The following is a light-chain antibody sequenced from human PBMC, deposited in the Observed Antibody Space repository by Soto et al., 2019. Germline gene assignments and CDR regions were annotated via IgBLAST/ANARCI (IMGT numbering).Light chain of an antibody. CDR2: GAS. V-gene: IGKV3-20*01. CDR3: QQYGSSPWT. CDR1: QSVSSSY. Sequence: IVLTQSPGTLSLSPVEMATLSFMASQSVSSSYLAWYQQKPGQAPRLLIYGASSRATGIPDRFSGSGSGTDFTLTVSRLEPEDFAVYYCQQYGSSPWTFGQGTKVDIK. J-gene: IGKJ1*01.